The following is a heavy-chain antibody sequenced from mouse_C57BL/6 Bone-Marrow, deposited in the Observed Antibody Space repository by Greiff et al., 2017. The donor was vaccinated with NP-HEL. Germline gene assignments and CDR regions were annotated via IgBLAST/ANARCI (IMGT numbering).Heavy chain of an antibody. V-gene: IGHV1-81*01. J-gene: IGHJ2*01. CDR2: IYPRSGYH. CDR3: ARTTTVLADYFDY. Sequence: VQLQQSGAELARPGASVKLSCKASGYTFTSYGISWVKQRTGQGLEWIGEIYPRSGYHYYNEKFKGKATLTADKSSSTAYLELSSLTSEYSAVYFCARTTTVLADYFDYWGQGTTLTVSS. D-gene: IGHD1-1*01. CDR1: GYTFTSYG.